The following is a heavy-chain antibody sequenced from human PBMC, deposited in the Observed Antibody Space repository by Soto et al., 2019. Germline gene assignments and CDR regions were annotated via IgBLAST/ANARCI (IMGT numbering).Heavy chain of an antibody. CDR2: IKSKTDGGTT. J-gene: IGHJ4*02. D-gene: IGHD6-19*01. Sequence: GSLRLSCAASGFTFSNAWMSWVRQAPGKGLEWVGRIKSKTDGGTTDYAAPVKGRFTISRDDSKNTLYLQMNSLKTEDTAVYYCNTHHRPGGWYPPFNYWCQGKLVTVS. CDR1: GFTFSNAW. V-gene: IGHV3-15*01. CDR3: NTHHRPGGWYPPFNY.